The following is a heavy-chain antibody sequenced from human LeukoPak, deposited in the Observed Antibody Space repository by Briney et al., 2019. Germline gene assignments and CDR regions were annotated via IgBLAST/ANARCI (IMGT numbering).Heavy chain of an antibody. CDR1: GFTFSSYG. V-gene: IGHV3-33*01. Sequence: GGSLRLSCAASGFTFSSYGMHWVRQAPGKGLEWVAVIWYDGSDKYYADSVKGRFTISRDNSKNTLYLQMNSLRAEDTAVYYCARQEDYYDSSGYPIPLDYWGQGTLVTVSS. J-gene: IGHJ4*02. CDR2: IWYDGSDK. D-gene: IGHD3-22*01. CDR3: ARQEDYYDSSGYPIPLDY.